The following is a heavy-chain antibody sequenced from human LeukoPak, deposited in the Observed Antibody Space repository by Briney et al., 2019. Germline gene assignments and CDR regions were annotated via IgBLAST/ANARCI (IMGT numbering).Heavy chain of an antibody. CDR1: GYPISSGYF. D-gene: IGHD5-18*01. CDR2: IFHSGYT. CDR3: ARGGGSYGYYMDV. V-gene: IGHV4-38-2*02. J-gene: IGHJ6*03. Sequence: SETLSLTCTVSGYPISSGYFWGWIRQPPGKGLEFIASIFHSGYTYYDPSLKSRVTISVDTSKNQFSLKLSSVTAADTAVYYCARGGGSYGYYMDVWGKGPTVTVSS.